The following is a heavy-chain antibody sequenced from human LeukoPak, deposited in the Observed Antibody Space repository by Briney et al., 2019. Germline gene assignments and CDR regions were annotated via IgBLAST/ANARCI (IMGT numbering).Heavy chain of an antibody. CDR3: ASEDVEYSSSSYFDY. V-gene: IGHV1-69*05. D-gene: IGHD6-6*01. Sequence: PRASVKLSCKASGGTFSSYAISWVRQPPGQGLEWMGRIIPIFGTANYAQKFQGRVTITTDESTSTAYMELSSLRSEDTAVYYCASEDVEYSSSSYFDYWGQGTLVTVSS. CDR2: IIPIFGTA. J-gene: IGHJ4*02. CDR1: GGTFSSYA.